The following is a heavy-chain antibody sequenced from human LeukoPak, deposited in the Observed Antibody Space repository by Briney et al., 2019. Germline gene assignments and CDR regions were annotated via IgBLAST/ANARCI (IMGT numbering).Heavy chain of an antibody. V-gene: IGHV1-18*01. J-gene: IGHJ4*02. Sequence: ASVKVSCKASGYTFTSYGISWVRQAPGQGLEWMGWISAYNGNTNYAQKLQGRVAMTTDTSTSTAYMELRSLRSDDTAVYYCAIGPSTVTTTDYWGQGTLVTVSS. CDR2: ISAYNGNT. CDR1: GYTFTSYG. CDR3: AIGPSTVTTTDY. D-gene: IGHD4-17*01.